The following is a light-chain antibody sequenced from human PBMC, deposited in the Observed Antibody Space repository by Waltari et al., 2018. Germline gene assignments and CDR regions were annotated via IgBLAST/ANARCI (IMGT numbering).Light chain of an antibody. CDR1: QGITTS. J-gene: IGKJ4*01. CDR3: QQLYTYPLT. Sequence: DIQLTQSPSFLSASVGDRVTFTCRASQGITTSLAWYQQKPGRVPELLIYGASTLQIRVPSRFSGSGSGTDFTLTISSLQPEDFATYYCQQLYTYPLTFGGGSKVEIK. V-gene: IGKV1-9*01. CDR2: GAS.